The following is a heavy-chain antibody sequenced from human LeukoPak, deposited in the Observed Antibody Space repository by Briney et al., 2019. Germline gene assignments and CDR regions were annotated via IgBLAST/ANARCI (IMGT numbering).Heavy chain of an antibody. CDR1: GFTFSSYS. V-gene: IGHV3-21*01. CDR2: ISSSSSYI. CDR3: ARDLAGVASL. Sequence: GGSLRLSCAASGFTFSSYSMNWVRQAPGKGLEWVSSISSSSSYIYYADSVKGRFTISRDNAKNSLYLLMNSLRAEDTAVYYCARDLAGVASLWGQGTLVTVSS. J-gene: IGHJ4*02. D-gene: IGHD3-3*01.